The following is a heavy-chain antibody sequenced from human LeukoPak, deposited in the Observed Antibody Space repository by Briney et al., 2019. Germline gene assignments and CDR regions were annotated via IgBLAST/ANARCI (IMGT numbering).Heavy chain of an antibody. CDR3: ARFSSIAAAFDY. Sequence: SETLSLTCTVSGGSISNYYWSWIRQPAGKGLEWIGRIYTSGTPHYNPSLKSRVTISVDTPKNQFSLNLSSRTAADTAVYYYARFSSIAAAFDYWGLGTLVTVSS. J-gene: IGHJ4*02. CDR1: GGSISNYY. CDR2: IYTSGTP. V-gene: IGHV4-4*07. D-gene: IGHD6-13*01.